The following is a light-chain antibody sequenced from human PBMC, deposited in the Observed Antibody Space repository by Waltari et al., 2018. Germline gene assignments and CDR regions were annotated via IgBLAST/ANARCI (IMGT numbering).Light chain of an antibody. V-gene: IGKV3-20*01. CDR3: QHYVNLPVT. J-gene: IGKJ1*01. Sequence: DIELPPSPGTLSLSPADRATRSCRASQSVSGALAWYQQKPGQAPRLLIYAASTRATGVPDRFSGSGSGTDFSLTISRLDPEDFAVYYCQHYVNLPVTFGQGTKVEI. CDR1: QSVSGA. CDR2: AAS.